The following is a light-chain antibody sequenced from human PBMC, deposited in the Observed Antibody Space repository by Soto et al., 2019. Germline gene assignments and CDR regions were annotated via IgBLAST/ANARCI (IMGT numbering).Light chain of an antibody. CDR1: SSNIGAGYD. J-gene: IGLJ2*01. CDR3: QSFDSSLSGYV. V-gene: IGLV1-40*01. CDR2: GNS. Sequence: QSVLTQPPSVSGAPRQRVTISCTGSSSNIGAGYDVHWYQQLPGTAPKLLIYGNSNRPSGVPDRFSGSKSGTSASLAITGLQAEDEADYYCQSFDSSLSGYVFGGGTK.